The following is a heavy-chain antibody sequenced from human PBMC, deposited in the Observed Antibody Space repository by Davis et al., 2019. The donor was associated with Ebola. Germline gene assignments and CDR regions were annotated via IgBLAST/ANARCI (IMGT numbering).Heavy chain of an antibody. V-gene: IGHV3-23*01. Sequence: PGGSLRLSCAVSGFTFSNYAMSWVRQAPGKGLEWVSVISASGHGPYYADSVKGRFTTSRDNSKNTLYLHMSGLRAEDTAVYYCAKQFWDYIGGSYIGSWGQGTQVTVSS. D-gene: IGHD3-16*01. CDR2: ISASGHGP. CDR3: AKQFWDYIGGSYIGS. CDR1: GFTFSNYA. J-gene: IGHJ4*02.